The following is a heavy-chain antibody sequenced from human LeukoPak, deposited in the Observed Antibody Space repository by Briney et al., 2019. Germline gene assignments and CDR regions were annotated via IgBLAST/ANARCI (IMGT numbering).Heavy chain of an antibody. V-gene: IGHV1-2*05. Sequence: ASVKVSCKASGYTFTDYFIKWVRQAPGQGLEWMGRINAKSGGTAHAKDFQARVTSTRATPINAAYMELSSLGSDDPGVYCCARDLAATPNGEFDYWGQGTPVTVSP. D-gene: IGHD3-10*01. CDR1: GYTFTDYF. CDR3: ARDLAATPNGEFDY. J-gene: IGHJ4*02. CDR2: INAKSGGT.